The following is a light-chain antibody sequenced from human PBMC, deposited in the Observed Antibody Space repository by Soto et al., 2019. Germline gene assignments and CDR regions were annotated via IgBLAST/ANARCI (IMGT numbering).Light chain of an antibody. V-gene: IGLV4-69*01. CDR3: QTWGTVTDWV. CDR2: LDSDGSH. J-gene: IGLJ3*02. Sequence: QLVLTQSPSASASLGASVKLTCTLSSGHSTYAIAGHQQQPEKGPRYLMKLDSDGSHSKGDGPPDRFSGSSSGAERYLTISRLQAEDEADYYRQTWGTVTDWVFGGGTKLTVL. CDR1: SGHSTYA.